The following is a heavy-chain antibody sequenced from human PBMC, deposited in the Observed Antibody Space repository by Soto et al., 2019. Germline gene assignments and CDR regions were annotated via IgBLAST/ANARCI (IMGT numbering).Heavy chain of an antibody. CDR3: ARSKAWLYYYYGMDV. V-gene: IGHV3-13*01. J-gene: IGHJ6*02. CDR2: IGTAGDT. CDR1: GFTFSSYD. D-gene: IGHD6-6*01. Sequence: PGGSLRLSCAASGFTFSSYDMHWVRQATGKGLEWVSAIGTAGDTYYPGSVKGRFTISRENAKNSLYLQMNSLRAEDTAVYYCARSKAWLYYYYGMDVWGQGTTVTASS.